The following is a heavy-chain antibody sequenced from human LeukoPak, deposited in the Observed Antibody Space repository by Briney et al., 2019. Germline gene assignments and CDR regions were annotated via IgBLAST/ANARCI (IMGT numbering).Heavy chain of an antibody. CDR2: IHLSGST. CDR1: GGSLSGYY. V-gene: IGHV4-4*08. CDR3: ARRVWGYCSSTSCHVGAFDI. Sequence: SETLSLTCSVSGGSLSGYYWSWIRRSPGKELEYIGYIHLSGSTRYNPSLKSRVTISVDTSKNQFSLKLSSVTAADTAVYYCARRVWGYCSSTSCHVGAFDIWGQGTMVTVSS. J-gene: IGHJ3*02. D-gene: IGHD2-2*01.